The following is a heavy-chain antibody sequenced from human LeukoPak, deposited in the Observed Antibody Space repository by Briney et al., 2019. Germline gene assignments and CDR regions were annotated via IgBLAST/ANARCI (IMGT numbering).Heavy chain of an antibody. J-gene: IGHJ4*02. CDR2: IYPGDSDT. CDR3: ARRVAAAGTHTYFDY. D-gene: IGHD6-13*01. CDR1: GYSFTNYW. Sequence: GESLKISCKGSGYSFTNYWLGWVRQMPGKRLEWRGIIYPGDSDTRYSPSFQGPVAISADKSISTAYLQWSSLEASDTAMYYCARRVAAAGTHTYFDYWGQGTLVTVSS. V-gene: IGHV5-51*01.